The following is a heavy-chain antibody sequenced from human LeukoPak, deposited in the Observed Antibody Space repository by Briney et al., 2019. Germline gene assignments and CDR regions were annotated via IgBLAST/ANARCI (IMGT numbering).Heavy chain of an antibody. CDR1: GFTCSSYW. V-gene: IGHV3-7*01. J-gene: IGHJ4*02. CDR3: ARGEDIVVVPAARGFDY. Sequence: GGSLRLSCAASGFTCSSYWMSWVRQAPGKGLEWVANIKQDGSEKYYVDSVKGRFTISRDNAKNSLYLQMNSLRAEDTAVYYCARGEDIVVVPAARGFDYWGQGTLVTVSS. CDR2: IKQDGSEK. D-gene: IGHD2-2*01.